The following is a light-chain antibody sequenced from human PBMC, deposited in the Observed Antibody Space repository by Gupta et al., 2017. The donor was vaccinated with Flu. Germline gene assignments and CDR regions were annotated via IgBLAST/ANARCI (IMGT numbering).Light chain of an antibody. CDR2: GAS. CDR1: RSVSSN. CDR3: QQHNNWPPLT. Sequence: ELVMTQSPATLSVSPGERVTLPCRASRSVSSNLAWYQQKPGQAPRLLIYGASTRAIGVPARFSGSGSGTEFTLAISSLQSEDFAIYYCQQHNNWPPLTFGGGTKVEIK. V-gene: IGKV3-15*01. J-gene: IGKJ4*01.